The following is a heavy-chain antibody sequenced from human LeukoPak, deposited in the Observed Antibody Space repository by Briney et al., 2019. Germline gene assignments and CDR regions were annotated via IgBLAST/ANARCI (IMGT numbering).Heavy chain of an antibody. V-gene: IGHV4-31*03. CDR3: AREDYYDSSGYLDY. CDR2: IYYSGTT. J-gene: IGHJ4*02. D-gene: IGHD3-22*01. Sequence: SETLSLTCTVSGGSISSSGYYWSWLRQHPGKGLEWIGYIYYSGTTYYDPSLKSRVTISVDTSKNQFSLKLFSVTAADTAVYYCAREDYYDSSGYLDYWGQGTLVTVSS. CDR1: GGSISSSGYY.